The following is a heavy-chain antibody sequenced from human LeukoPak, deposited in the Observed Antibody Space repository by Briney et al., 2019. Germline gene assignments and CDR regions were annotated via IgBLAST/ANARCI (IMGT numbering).Heavy chain of an antibody. CDR3: ARIPARSNWFDP. J-gene: IGHJ5*02. CDR1: GGSISSGGYY. V-gene: IGHV4-31*03. D-gene: IGHD6-25*01. Sequence: SQTLSLTCTVSGGSISSGGYYWSWIRQHLGKGLEWIGYIYYSGSTYYNPSLKSRVTISVDTSKNQFSLKLSSVTAADTAVYYCARIPARSNWFDPWGQGTLVTVSS. CDR2: IYYSGST.